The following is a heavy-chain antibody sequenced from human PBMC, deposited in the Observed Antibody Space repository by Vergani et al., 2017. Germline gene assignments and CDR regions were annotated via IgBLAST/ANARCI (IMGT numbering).Heavy chain of an antibody. Sequence: QVQLQESGPGLVKPSQTLSLTCTVSGGSISSGSYYWSWIRQPAGKGLEWIGRIYTSGSTNYNPSLKSRVTISVDTSKNQFSLKLSSVTAADTAVYYCARGEQQLVDYGMDVWGQGTTVTVSS. J-gene: IGHJ6*02. V-gene: IGHV4-61*02. CDR2: IYTSGST. CDR1: GGSISSGSYY. D-gene: IGHD6-13*01. CDR3: ARGEQQLVDYGMDV.